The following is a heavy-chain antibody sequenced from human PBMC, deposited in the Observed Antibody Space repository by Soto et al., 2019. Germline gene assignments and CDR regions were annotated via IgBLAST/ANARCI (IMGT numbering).Heavy chain of an antibody. V-gene: IGHV4-34*01. CDR2: VNHSGEA. Sequence: SETLSLTCDVYGGSFRNYYWIWVRQPPGKGLEWIGEVNHSGEATYNPSLQSRVSISLDTSNSHFSLKMTSVTAADTAVYYCARGGGGDYPFDYWGQGTLVTVS. CDR3: ARGGGGDYPFDY. D-gene: IGHD4-17*01. J-gene: IGHJ4*02. CDR1: GGSFRNYY.